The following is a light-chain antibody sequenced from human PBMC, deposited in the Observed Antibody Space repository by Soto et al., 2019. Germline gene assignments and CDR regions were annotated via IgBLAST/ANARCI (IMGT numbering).Light chain of an antibody. CDR3: CSYAGTYPVV. CDR2: EVS. J-gene: IGLJ2*01. Sequence: QSALTQPRSVSGSPGQSVTISCTGTSSDVGDYNYVSWYQQHPGKAPKFIIYEVSKRPSGVPDRFSGSKSGNTASLIISGLQAEDEADYYCCSYAGTYPVVFGGGTKLTVL. CDR1: SSDVGDYNY. V-gene: IGLV2-11*01.